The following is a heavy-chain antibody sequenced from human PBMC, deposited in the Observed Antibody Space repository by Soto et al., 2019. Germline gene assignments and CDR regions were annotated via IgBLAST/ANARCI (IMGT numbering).Heavy chain of an antibody. CDR1: GFTFSSYA. V-gene: IGHV3-30-3*01. D-gene: IGHD6-19*01. CDR2: ISYDGSNK. J-gene: IGHJ4*02. CDR3: ARTGSIAVAGFDY. Sequence: SGGSLRLSCAASGFTFSSYAMHWVRQAPGKGLEWVAVISYDGSNKYYADSVKGRFTISRDNSKNTLYLQMNSLRAEDTAVYYCARTGSIAVAGFDYWGQGTLVTVSS.